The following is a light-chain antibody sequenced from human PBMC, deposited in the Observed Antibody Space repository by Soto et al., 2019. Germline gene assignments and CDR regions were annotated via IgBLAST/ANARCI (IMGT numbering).Light chain of an antibody. CDR3: QQSYGPVRP. J-gene: IGKJ4*01. V-gene: IGKV3-15*01. CDR1: QSVSSN. CDR2: GAS. Sequence: EIVMTQSPATLSVSPGERATLSWRSSQSVSSNLAWYQQKPGQAPRLLIYGASTRATGIPARFSGSGSGTDFTLTISSLQAEDFGSECCQQSYGPVRPFGGGTQLDIK.